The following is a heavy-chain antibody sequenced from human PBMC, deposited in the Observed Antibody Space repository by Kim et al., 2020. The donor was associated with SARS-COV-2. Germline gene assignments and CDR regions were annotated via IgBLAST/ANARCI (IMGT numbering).Heavy chain of an antibody. CDR1: GGTFSSYA. J-gene: IGHJ6*02. CDR2: IIPIFGTA. Sequence: SVKVSCKASGGTFSSYAISWVRQAPGQGLEWMGGIIPIFGTANYAQKFQGRVTITADESTSTAYMELSSLRSEDTAVYYCARGLGRYCSSTSCYYGMDVWGQGTTVTVSS. V-gene: IGHV1-69*13. D-gene: IGHD2-2*01. CDR3: ARGLGRYCSSTSCYYGMDV.